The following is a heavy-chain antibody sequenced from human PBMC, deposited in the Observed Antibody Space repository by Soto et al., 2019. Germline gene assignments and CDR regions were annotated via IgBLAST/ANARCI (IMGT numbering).Heavy chain of an antibody. CDR2: IYNSDNT. J-gene: IGHJ4*02. CDR3: ARGRLVPAVNFDY. V-gene: IGHV4-59*11. CDR1: GGSISSHY. D-gene: IGHD2-2*01. Sequence: PSETLSLTCTVSGGSISSHYWTWIRQAPGKGLEWVGHIYNSDNTNYKSALKSRITTSVDGSKNQFSLKVNSVTAADTAVYYCARGRLVPAVNFDYWGLGTLVTVSS.